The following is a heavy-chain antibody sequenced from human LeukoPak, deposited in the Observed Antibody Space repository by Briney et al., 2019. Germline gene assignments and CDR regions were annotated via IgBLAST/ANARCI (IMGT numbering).Heavy chain of an antibody. J-gene: IGHJ6*03. CDR2: IIPIFGTA. Sequence: SVKVSCKASGGTFSSYAISWVRQAPGQGLEWMGGIIPIFGTANYAQKFQGRDTITADESTSTAYMELSSLRSEDTAVYYCARGVGSSLKRGYYYYYYMDVWGKGTTVTVSS. CDR3: ARGVGSSLKRGYYYYYYMDV. V-gene: IGHV1-69*13. D-gene: IGHD2-2*01. CDR1: GGTFSSYA.